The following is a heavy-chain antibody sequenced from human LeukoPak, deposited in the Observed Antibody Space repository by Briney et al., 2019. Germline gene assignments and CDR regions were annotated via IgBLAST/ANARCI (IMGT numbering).Heavy chain of an antibody. CDR1: GYTLTNYG. CDR2: ISANNGNT. Sequence: ASVKVSCKASGYTLTNYGISWVRQAPGQGLEWMGWISANNGNTNYAQKIQGRVTMTTDTSTSTVYMELRSLRSDDTAVYYCARGLPEDYYDSSGYSYIWGQGTMVTVSS. V-gene: IGHV1-18*01. J-gene: IGHJ3*02. CDR3: ARGLPEDYYDSSGYSYI. D-gene: IGHD3-22*01.